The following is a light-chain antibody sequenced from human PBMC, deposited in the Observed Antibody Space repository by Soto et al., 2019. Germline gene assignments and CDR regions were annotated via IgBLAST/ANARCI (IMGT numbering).Light chain of an antibody. CDR3: QQYGSSPPIT. Sequence: EIVLTQPPGTLSLSPGERATLSCRASQSVSSSYLTWYQQKPGQAHRLLIYGASSRATGIPDRFSGSGSGTDFTLTISRLEPEDFAVYYCQQYGSSPPITFGQGTRLEIK. V-gene: IGKV3-20*01. CDR1: QSVSSSY. J-gene: IGKJ5*01. CDR2: GAS.